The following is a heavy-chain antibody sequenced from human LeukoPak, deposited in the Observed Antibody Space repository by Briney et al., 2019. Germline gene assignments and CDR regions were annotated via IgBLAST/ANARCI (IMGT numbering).Heavy chain of an antibody. Sequence: GGSLRLSCAASGFTFRHYWMHWVRQVPGKGLVWVSRINPDGTTINYADSVRGRFAISRDNAKNTLHLEMNGLRADDTAVYYCARFRAGAGDFWGQGTLASVSS. D-gene: IGHD4/OR15-4a*01. CDR3: ARFRAGAGDF. CDR1: GFTFRHYW. V-gene: IGHV3-74*01. CDR2: INPDGTTI. J-gene: IGHJ4*02.